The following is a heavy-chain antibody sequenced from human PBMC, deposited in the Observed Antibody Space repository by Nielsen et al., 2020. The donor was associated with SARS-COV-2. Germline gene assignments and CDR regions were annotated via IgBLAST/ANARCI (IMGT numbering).Heavy chain of an antibody. V-gene: IGHV3-11*06. D-gene: IGHD7-27*01. CDR1: GFTFRDSY. J-gene: IGHJ6*02. CDR2: ITSSSTYT. Sequence: GESLKISCAGSGFTFRDSYMSWVRRAPGKGLEWVSYITSSSTYTNYADSVKGRFTISRDNAKNSLSLQMNSLRAEDTAVYYCARDNWGRMDVWGQGTTVTVSS. CDR3: ARDNWGRMDV.